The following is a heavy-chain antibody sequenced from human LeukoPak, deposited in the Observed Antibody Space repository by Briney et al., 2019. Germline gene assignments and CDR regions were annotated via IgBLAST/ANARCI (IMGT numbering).Heavy chain of an antibody. CDR2: ISSSSSYI. CDR1: GFTFSSYS. V-gene: IGHV3-21*01. J-gene: IGHJ4*02. Sequence: TGGSLRLSCAASGFTFSSYSMNWVRQAPGKGLEWVSSISSSSSYIYYADSVKGRFTISRDNAKNSLYLLMNSLRAEDTAVYYCARNYDSSGYPFDYWGQGTLVTVSS. D-gene: IGHD3-22*01. CDR3: ARNYDSSGYPFDY.